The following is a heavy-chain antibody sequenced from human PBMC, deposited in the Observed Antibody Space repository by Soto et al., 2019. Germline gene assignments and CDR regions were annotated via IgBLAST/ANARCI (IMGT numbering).Heavy chain of an antibody. J-gene: IGHJ4*02. Sequence: XGSRRLACAVYGFTLVDKCIDWVRQAPGKGLDWVGRSIDKPQGYITTYAASVKGRFTTSRDESKNSAYLQMNSLKTEDTAVYYCVRATFFSDSSGYTRCLDYWGQGTLVTVSS. CDR2: SIDKPQGYIT. D-gene: IGHD3-22*01. CDR3: VRATFFSDSSGYTRCLDY. CDR1: GFTLVDKC. V-gene: IGHV3-72*01.